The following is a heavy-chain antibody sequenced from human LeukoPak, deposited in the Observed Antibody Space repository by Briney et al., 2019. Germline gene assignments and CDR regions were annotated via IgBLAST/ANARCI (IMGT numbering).Heavy chain of an antibody. D-gene: IGHD3-10*01. CDR3: ARVSTIWFGEFPGYFDY. Sequence: SVKVSCKASGGTFSSYAISWVRQAPGQGLEWMGGTIPIFGTANYAQKFQGRVTITADESTSTAYMELSSLRSEDTAVYYCARVSTIWFGEFPGYFDYWGQGTLVTVSS. V-gene: IGHV1-69*13. CDR1: GGTFSSYA. CDR2: TIPIFGTA. J-gene: IGHJ4*02.